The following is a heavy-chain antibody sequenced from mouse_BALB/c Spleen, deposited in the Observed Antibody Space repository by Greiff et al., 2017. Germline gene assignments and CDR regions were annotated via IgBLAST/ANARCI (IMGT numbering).Heavy chain of an antibody. V-gene: IGHV2-3*01. J-gene: IGHJ2*01. CDR2: IWGDGST. CDR1: GFSLTSYG. CDR3: AKLKGNYYGPSFLYFDY. Sequence: VKVVESGPGLVAPSQSLSITCTVSGFSLTSYGVSWVRQPPGKGLEWLGVIWGDGSTNYHSALISRLSISKDNSKSQVFLKLNSLQTDDTATYYCAKLKGNYYGPSFLYFDYWGQGTTLTVSS. D-gene: IGHD1-1*01.